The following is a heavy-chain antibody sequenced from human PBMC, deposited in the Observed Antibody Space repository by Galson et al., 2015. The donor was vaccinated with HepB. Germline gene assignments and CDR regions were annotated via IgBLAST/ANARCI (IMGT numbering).Heavy chain of an antibody. V-gene: IGHV3-30*03. CDR2: ISSDGKQR. D-gene: IGHD2-21*02. CDR1: GFTLSTQG. CDR3: ARDRKGQIVAVTGIVDH. Sequence: SLRLSCAASGFTLSTQGMHWVRQAPGKGLEWVAVISSDGKQRHYAESVEGRFTISRDSSTNTVHLQMNSLRAEDTALYYCARDRKGQIVAVTGIVDHWGQGTLVTVSS. J-gene: IGHJ5*02.